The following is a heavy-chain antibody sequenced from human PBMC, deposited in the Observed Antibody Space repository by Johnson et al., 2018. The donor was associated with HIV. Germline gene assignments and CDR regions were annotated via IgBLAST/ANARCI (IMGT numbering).Heavy chain of an antibody. CDR1: GFTFSSYD. CDR2: IGTAGDT. D-gene: IGHD1-26*01. J-gene: IGHJ3*02. Sequence: EVQLVESGGGLVQPGGSLRLSCAASGFTFSSYDMHWVRQATGKGLEWVSAIGTAGDTYYPGSVKGRFTISRDNAKNSLYLQMNSLRAEDTAVYYCASDNLWEPPPDDAFDIWGQGTMVTVSS. CDR3: ASDNLWEPPPDDAFDI. V-gene: IGHV3-13*01.